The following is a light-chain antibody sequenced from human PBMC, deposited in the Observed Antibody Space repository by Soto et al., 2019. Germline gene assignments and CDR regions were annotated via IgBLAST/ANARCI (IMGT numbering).Light chain of an antibody. Sequence: IQFTQSPSSLSGSVGDRVTTTWLSSQVINNYLAWYQQKPGKAPKLLIYAASTLQSGVPSRFSGSGSGTAFTLTISSLQPEDFATYYCQQLYNYPLTFGGGTKVDIK. V-gene: IGKV1-9*01. CDR1: QVINNY. CDR3: QQLYNYPLT. CDR2: AAS. J-gene: IGKJ4*01.